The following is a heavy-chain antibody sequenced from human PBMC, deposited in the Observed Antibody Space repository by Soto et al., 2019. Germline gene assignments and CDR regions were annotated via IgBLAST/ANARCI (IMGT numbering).Heavy chain of an antibody. Sequence: ASVKVSCQASGYTFTSYGISWVRQAPGQGLEWMGWISAYNGNTNYAQKLQGRVTMTTDTSTSTAYMELRSLRSDDTAVYYCAYSSSWYERFDYWGQGTLVTVSS. D-gene: IGHD6-13*01. CDR2: ISAYNGNT. CDR1: GYTFTSYG. CDR3: AYSSSWYERFDY. V-gene: IGHV1-18*01. J-gene: IGHJ4*02.